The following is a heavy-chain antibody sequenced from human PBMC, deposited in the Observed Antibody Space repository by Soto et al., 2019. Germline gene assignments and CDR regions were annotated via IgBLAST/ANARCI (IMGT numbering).Heavy chain of an antibody. V-gene: IGHV3-33*01. CDR3: ARDRARKGTYYFDN. CDR1: GFNYISYG. Sequence: QVYLVESGGGVVQPGTSLRLSCEASGFNYISYGMHCVRQAPGKALEWVAVVYYDGTEKYYGDSVKGRFTITRDNSQNTLDLQMNSLRVEDTAVYYCARDRARKGTYYFDNWGQGTLVTVSA. J-gene: IGHJ4*02. CDR2: VYYDGTEK.